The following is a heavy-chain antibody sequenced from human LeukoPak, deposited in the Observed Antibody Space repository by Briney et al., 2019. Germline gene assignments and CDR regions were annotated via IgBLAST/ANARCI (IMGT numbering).Heavy chain of an antibody. CDR2: IEQDGSEK. CDR1: GFTFSSYW. V-gene: IGHV3-7*05. J-gene: IGHJ4*02. D-gene: IGHD1-26*01. CDR3: ARERSGSYFDY. Sequence: GGSLRLSCAASGFTFSSYWMSWFRQAPGKGLERVANIEQDGSEKYYVDSVKGRFTISRDNPKNSLYLQMNSLRVEDTAVYYCARERSGSYFDYWGQGTLVTVSS.